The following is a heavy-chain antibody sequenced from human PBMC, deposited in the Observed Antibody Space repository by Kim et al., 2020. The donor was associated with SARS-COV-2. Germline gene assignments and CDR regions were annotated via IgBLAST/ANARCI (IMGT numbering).Heavy chain of an antibody. CDR1: GYTFTSYA. CDR3: ARGDSSGWSPYYFDY. V-gene: IGHV7-4-1*02. CDR2: INTNTGNP. J-gene: IGHJ4*02. D-gene: IGHD6-19*01. Sequence: ASVKVSCKASGYTFTSYAMNWVRQAPGQGLEWMGWINTNTGNPTYAQGFTGRFVFSLDTSVSTAYLQISSLKAEDTAVYYCARGDSSGWSPYYFDYWGQGTLVTVSS.